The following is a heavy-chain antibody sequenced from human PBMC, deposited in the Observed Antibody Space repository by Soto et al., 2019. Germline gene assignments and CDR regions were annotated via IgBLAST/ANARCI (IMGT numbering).Heavy chain of an antibody. CDR3: ARDGWVKATPRPYYYYGMDV. V-gene: IGHV4-31*03. Sequence: QVQLQESGPGLVKPSQTLSLTCTVSGGSISSGGYYWSWIRQHPGKGLEWIGYIYYSGSTYYNPSLKSRVTISVDSSKNQFSLKLSSVTAADTAVYYCARDGWVKATPRPYYYYGMDVWGQGTTVTVSS. D-gene: IGHD5-12*01. J-gene: IGHJ6*02. CDR1: GGSISSGGYY. CDR2: IYYSGST.